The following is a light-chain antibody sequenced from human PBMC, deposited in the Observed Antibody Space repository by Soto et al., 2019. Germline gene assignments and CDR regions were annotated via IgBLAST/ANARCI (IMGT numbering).Light chain of an antibody. CDR3: QQYGSPPRS. CDR1: QSVSRNY. Sequence: EIVLTQSPGTLSLSPGERATLSCRGSQSVSRNYLAWYQHKPGQAPRLLIYGASSRATGIPDRFNGSGSGTDFTLTISRLEPEDFAGYYCQQYGSPPRSFGQGTKVEI. V-gene: IGKV3-20*01. J-gene: IGKJ1*01. CDR2: GAS.